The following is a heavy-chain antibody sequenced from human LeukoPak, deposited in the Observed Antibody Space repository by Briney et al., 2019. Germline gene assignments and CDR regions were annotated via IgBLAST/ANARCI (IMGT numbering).Heavy chain of an antibody. CDR1: GDSLFGNTYY. Sequence: PSETLSLTCIVSGDSLFGNTYYWGWLRQPPGKELEWIASVYYTGTTYYSPSLRSRVTMSVDTSQNQFSLRLTSVTAADTAVYYCVRNPGAKYYFDYWGQGTLVSVSS. CDR2: VYYTGTT. CDR3: VRNPGAKYYFDY. D-gene: IGHD1-26*01. J-gene: IGHJ4*02. V-gene: IGHV4-39*07.